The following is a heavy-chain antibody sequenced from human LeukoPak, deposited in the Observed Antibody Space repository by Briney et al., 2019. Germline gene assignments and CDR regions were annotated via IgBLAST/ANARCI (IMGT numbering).Heavy chain of an antibody. V-gene: IGHV3-23*01. J-gene: IGHJ3*02. CDR3: AKKGRGYSLHDAFDI. CDR2: ISGSGGST. CDR1: GFTFSSYA. D-gene: IGHD5-18*01. Sequence: GGSLRLSCAASGFTFSSYAMSWVRQAPGKGLEWVSAISGSGGSTYYADSVKGRFTISRDNSKNTLYLQMNSLRAEYTAVYYCAKKGRGYSLHDAFDIWGQGTMVTVSS.